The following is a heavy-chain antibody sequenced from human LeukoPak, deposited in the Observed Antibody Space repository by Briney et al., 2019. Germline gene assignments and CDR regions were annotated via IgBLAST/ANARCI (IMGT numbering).Heavy chain of an antibody. CDR1: GYTFTGYY. V-gene: IGHV1-2*02. CDR3: ARDRNWGREGEDAFDI. D-gene: IGHD7-27*01. J-gene: IGHJ3*02. CDR2: INPNSGGT. Sequence: ASVKVSCKASGYTFTGYYMYWVRQAPGQGLEWMGWINPNSGGTNYAQKFQGRVTMTRDTSISTAYMELSRLRSDDTAVYYCARDRNWGREGEDAFDIWGQGTMVTVSS.